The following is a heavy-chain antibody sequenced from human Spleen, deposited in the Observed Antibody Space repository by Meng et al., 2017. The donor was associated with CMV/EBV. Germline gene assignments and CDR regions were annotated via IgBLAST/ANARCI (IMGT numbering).Heavy chain of an antibody. V-gene: IGHV5-51*01. Sequence: GESLKISCKGSGYSFTNSWLGWVRQMPGKGLEWVGIIYPGDSDTRYGPSFQGQVSISADKSISTAYLQWSSLKASDTAMYYCARLGGGNAISNFDFWGQGTLVTSPQ. CDR1: GYSFTNSW. CDR3: ARLGGGNAISNFDF. CDR2: IYPGDSDT. D-gene: IGHD2-15*01. J-gene: IGHJ4*02.